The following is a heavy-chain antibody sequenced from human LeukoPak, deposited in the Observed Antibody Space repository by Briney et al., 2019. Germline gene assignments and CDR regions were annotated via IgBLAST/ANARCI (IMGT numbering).Heavy chain of an antibody. CDR1: GGSFSGYY. D-gene: IGHD3-10*01. Sequence: SETLSLTCAVYGGSFSGYYWSWIRQPPGKGLEWIGEINHSGSTNYNPSLKSRVTISVDTSKNQFSLKLSSVTAADTAVYYCARSRRDRGYFDYWGQGTLVTVSS. J-gene: IGHJ4*02. CDR2: INHSGST. CDR3: ARSRRDRGYFDY. V-gene: IGHV4-34*01.